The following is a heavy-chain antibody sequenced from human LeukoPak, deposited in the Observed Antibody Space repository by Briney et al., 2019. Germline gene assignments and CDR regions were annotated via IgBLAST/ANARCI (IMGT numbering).Heavy chain of an antibody. Sequence: ASVTVSCKASGGTFSSYAISWVRQAPGQGLDWMGGIIPIFGTANYAQKFQGRVTITADESTSTAYMELSSLRSEDTAVYYCARGGVIVVVPAAIPRFDPWGQGTLVTVSS. V-gene: IGHV1-69*13. CDR2: IIPIFGTA. CDR3: ARGGVIVVVPAAIPRFDP. D-gene: IGHD2-2*02. CDR1: GGTFSSYA. J-gene: IGHJ5*02.